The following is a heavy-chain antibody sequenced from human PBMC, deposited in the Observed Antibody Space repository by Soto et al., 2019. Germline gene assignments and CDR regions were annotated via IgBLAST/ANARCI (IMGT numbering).Heavy chain of an antibody. CDR2: IYPGDSDT. CDR1: GHSFTSYW. V-gene: IGHV5-51*01. J-gene: IGHJ6*02. D-gene: IGHD6-6*01. Sequence: PGESLKISCKGSGHSFTSYWIGWVRQMPGKGLEWMGIIYPGDSDTRYSPSFQGQVTISADKSISTAYLQWSSLKASDTAMYYCASGISSSSADYYYYGMDVWGQGTTVTVSS. CDR3: ASGISSSSADYYYYGMDV.